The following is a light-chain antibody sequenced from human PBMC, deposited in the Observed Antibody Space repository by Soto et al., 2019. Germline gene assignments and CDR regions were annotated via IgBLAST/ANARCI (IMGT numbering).Light chain of an antibody. Sequence: SVLTQPASVSGSPGQSITISCTGTSSDVGAYDYVSWYQQYPGKAPKLMIYDVTDRPSGVSDRFFGSKSGNTASLTISGLQAEDEADYYCSSYTIGSTPYVFGTGTKVTVL. CDR2: DVT. CDR1: SSDVGAYDY. CDR3: SSYTIGSTPYV. J-gene: IGLJ1*01. V-gene: IGLV2-14*03.